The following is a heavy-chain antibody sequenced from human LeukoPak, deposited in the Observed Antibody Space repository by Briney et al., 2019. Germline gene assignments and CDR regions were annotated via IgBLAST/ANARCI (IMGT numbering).Heavy chain of an antibody. D-gene: IGHD3-3*01. CDR3: AKVRIFGIDGFDY. CDR1: GFTFSSYG. CDR2: IRYDGSNK. Sequence: PGGSLRLSCAASGFTFSSYGMHWVRQAPGKGLEWVAFIRYDGSNKYYADSVKGRFTISRDNSKNTLYLQMNSLRAEDTAVYYCAKVRIFGIDGFDYWGQGTLVTVSS. V-gene: IGHV3-30*02. J-gene: IGHJ4*02.